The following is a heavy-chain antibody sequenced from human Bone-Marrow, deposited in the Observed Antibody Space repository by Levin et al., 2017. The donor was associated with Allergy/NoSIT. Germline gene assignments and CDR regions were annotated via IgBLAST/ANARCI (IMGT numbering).Heavy chain of an antibody. J-gene: IGHJ5*02. CDR2: IYHSGRT. V-gene: IGHV4-30-2*01. CDR3: AKRTNSWFDP. CDR1: GGSLNSSGYS. D-gene: IGHD1-7*01. Sequence: SETLSLTCAVSGGSLNSSGYSWSWIRQPPGTGLEWIGHIYHSGRTFYNPSLKSRLTISLDRSKNQFSLKLSSVTATDTAIYFCAKRTNSWFDPWGQGTLVTVSS.